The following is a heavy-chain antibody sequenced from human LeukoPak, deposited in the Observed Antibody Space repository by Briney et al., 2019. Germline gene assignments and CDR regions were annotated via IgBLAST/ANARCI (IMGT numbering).Heavy chain of an antibody. Sequence: VASVKVSCKASGYTFTGYYMHWVRQAPGQGLEWMGWINPNSGGTNYAQKFQGRVTMTRDTSISTAYMELSRLRSDDTAVYYCARGDYGDYGYFYYWGQGTLVTVSS. CDR2: INPNSGGT. CDR1: GYTFTGYY. J-gene: IGHJ4*02. CDR3: ARGDYGDYGYFYY. D-gene: IGHD4-17*01. V-gene: IGHV1-2*02.